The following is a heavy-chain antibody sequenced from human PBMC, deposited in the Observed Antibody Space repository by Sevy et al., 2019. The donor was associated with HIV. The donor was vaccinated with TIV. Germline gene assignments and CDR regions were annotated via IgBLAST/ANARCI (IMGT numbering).Heavy chain of an antibody. V-gene: IGHV4-59*01. CDR1: GGSISSYY. CDR2: IYYSGST. D-gene: IGHD3-9*01. J-gene: IGHJ5*02. CDR3: ARVSSYYDILTGYDRAGWFDP. Sequence: SETLSLTCTVSGGSISSYYWSWIRQPPGKGLEWIGYIYYSGSTNYNPSLKSRVTISVDTSKNQFSLKLSSVTAADTAVYYCARVSSYYDILTGYDRAGWFDPWGQGTLVTVSS.